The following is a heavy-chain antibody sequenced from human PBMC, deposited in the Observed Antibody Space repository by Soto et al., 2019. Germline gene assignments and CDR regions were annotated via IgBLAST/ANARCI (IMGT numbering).Heavy chain of an antibody. CDR2: IIPIFGTA. V-gene: IGHV1-69*06. J-gene: IGHJ6*02. Sequence: SVKVSCKAAGGTFSSYAISWVRQAPGQGLEWMGGIIPIFGTANYAQKFQGRVTITADKSTSTAYMELSSLRSEDTAVYYCARDLEVAVAGTHGDYYYGMDVWGQGTTVTVSS. CDR3: ARDLEVAVAGTHGDYYYGMDV. D-gene: IGHD6-19*01. CDR1: GGTFSSYA.